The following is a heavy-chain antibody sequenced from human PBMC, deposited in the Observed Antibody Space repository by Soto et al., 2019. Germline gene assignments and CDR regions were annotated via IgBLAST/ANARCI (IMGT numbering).Heavy chain of an antibody. D-gene: IGHD3-10*01. Sequence: SETLSLTCAVYGGSFSGYYWSWIRQPPGKGLEWIGYIYYSGSTNYNPSLKSRVTISVDTSKNQFSLKLSSVTAADTAVYYCARDTGTYYYGSGSYFDYWGQGTLVTVSS. CDR3: ARDTGTYYYGSGSYFDY. V-gene: IGHV4-59*01. J-gene: IGHJ4*02. CDR1: GGSFSGYY. CDR2: IYYSGST.